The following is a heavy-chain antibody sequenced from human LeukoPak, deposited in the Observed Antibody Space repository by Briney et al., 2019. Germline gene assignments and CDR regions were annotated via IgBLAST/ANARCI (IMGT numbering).Heavy chain of an antibody. CDR3: ASLNSGGWYFDL. Sequence: SQTLSLTCTVSGGSISSGDYYWSWIRQPPGKGLEWIGYIYYSGSTYYNPSLKSRVTISVDTSKNQFFLMLSSVTAADTAVYYCASLNSGGWYFDLWGRGTLVTVSS. D-gene: IGHD4-23*01. CDR2: IYYSGST. CDR1: GGSISSGDYY. V-gene: IGHV4-30-4*08. J-gene: IGHJ2*01.